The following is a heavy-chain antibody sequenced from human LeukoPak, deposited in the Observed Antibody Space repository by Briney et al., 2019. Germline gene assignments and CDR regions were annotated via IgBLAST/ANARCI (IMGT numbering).Heavy chain of an antibody. V-gene: IGHV3-21*01. CDR1: GFTFSSYS. D-gene: IGHD3-22*01. CDR2: ISSSSSYI. J-gene: IGHJ4*02. Sequence: KAGGSLRLSCAASGFTFSSYSMNWVRQAPGKGLEWVSSISSSSSYIYYADSVKGRYTISRDNAKNSLYLQMNSLRAEDTAVYYCARDYYDSSGYYYEYYLDYWGQGTLVTVSS. CDR3: ARDYYDSSGYYYEYYLDY.